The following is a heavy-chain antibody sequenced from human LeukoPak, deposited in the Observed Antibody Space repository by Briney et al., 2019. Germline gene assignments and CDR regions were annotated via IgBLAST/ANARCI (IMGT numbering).Heavy chain of an antibody. CDR2: ISGSGGTT. Sequence: GGSLRLSCAASGFTFSSYAMSWVRQAPGKGLEWVSAISGSGGTTYYADSVKGRFTISRDNSKNSLYLQMNSLRAEDTAMYYCARGHWGLDSWGQGTLVSVS. J-gene: IGHJ4*02. D-gene: IGHD7-27*01. CDR1: GFTFSSYA. V-gene: IGHV3-23*01. CDR3: ARGHWGLDS.